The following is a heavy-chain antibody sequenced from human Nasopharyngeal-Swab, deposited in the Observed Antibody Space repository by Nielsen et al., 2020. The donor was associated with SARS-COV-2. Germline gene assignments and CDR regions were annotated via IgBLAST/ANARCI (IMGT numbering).Heavy chain of an antibody. J-gene: IGHJ1*01. CDR1: GGSISSFY. Sequence: GSLRLSCTISGGSISSFYWSWIRQPPGKGLEWIGYIYHSGSTKYNPSLKSRVTISADTSKNQLFLKMISMSAADTAVYYCARDYFGSYSSASNGFLQYWGQGTLVAVST. CDR3: ARDYFGSYSSASNGFLQY. CDR2: IYHSGST. V-gene: IGHV4-59*01. D-gene: IGHD6-19*01.